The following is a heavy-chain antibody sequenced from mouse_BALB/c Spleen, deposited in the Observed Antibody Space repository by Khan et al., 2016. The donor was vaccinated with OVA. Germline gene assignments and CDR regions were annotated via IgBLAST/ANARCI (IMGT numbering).Heavy chain of an antibody. Sequence: EVQLQQSGAELVKPGASVKLSCTASGFNIKDTYMHWVKQRPEQGLEWIGRIDPANGTTKYDPKFQGKATITADTSSNTAYLQLSSLTAEDTAVYYCARYYGSSYWYFDVWGAGTTVTVSS. J-gene: IGHJ1*01. CDR3: ARYYGSSYWYFDV. D-gene: IGHD1-1*01. CDR1: GFNIKDTY. V-gene: IGHV14-3*02. CDR2: IDPANGTT.